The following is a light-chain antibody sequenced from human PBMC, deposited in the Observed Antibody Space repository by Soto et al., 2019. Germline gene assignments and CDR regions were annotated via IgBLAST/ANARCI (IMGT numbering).Light chain of an antibody. J-gene: IGKJ5*01. CDR2: GAS. Sequence: EMVLTQSPGNLFLSPGERATLSRMASQSVSNNYLAWYQQKPGQAPRLXIYGASNRATGIPDRFSGSGSGTDFTLTISRLEPEDFAVYYCQQRSNWPRITFGQGTRLEIK. CDR3: QQRSNWPRIT. CDR1: QSVSNNY. V-gene: IGKV3D-20*02.